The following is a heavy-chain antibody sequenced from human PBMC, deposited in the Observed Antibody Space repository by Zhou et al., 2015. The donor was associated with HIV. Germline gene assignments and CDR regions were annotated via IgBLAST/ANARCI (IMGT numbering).Heavy chain of an antibody. CDR2: IIPMFGVS. J-gene: IGHJ5*02. CDR3: ARGRGNSLTWGREPVHT. V-gene: IGHV1-69*17. D-gene: IGHD7-27*01. Sequence: QVQLVQSGAEVKKPGSSVKVSCKASGGTFVSYAINWVRQAPGQGPEWMGGIIPMFGVSNSAQKFQGRVSITADTSTNTVYMDLSSLRSEDTAVYFCARGRGNSLTWGREPVHTWGQGTQVIVSS. CDR1: GGTFVSYA.